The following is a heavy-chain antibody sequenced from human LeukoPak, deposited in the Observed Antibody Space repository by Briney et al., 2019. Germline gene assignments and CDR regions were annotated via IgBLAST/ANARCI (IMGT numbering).Heavy chain of an antibody. Sequence: SETLSLTCTVFGGSISSYYWSWIRQPPGKGLEWIGYNYYSGSTNYNPSLKSRVTISVDTSKNQFSLKLSSVTAADTAVYYCARHPSYSSWFDPWGQGTLVTVSS. D-gene: IGHD6-13*01. V-gene: IGHV4-59*08. CDR2: NYYSGST. CDR1: GGSISSYY. CDR3: ARHPSYSSWFDP. J-gene: IGHJ5*02.